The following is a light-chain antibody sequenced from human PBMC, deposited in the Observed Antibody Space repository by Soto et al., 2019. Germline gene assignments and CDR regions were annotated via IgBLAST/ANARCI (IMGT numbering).Light chain of an antibody. CDR1: QSVSSSY. CDR3: QQYGSSPYT. V-gene: IGKV3-20*01. J-gene: IGKJ2*01. Sequence: EIVLTQSPGTLSLSPGERATLSCRASQSVSSSYLAWYQQKPGPAPRLLIYGASSRATGIPDRFSGSGSGTYFPLTISRLAPEDFAVYYCQQYGSSPYTFGQGTKLEIK. CDR2: GAS.